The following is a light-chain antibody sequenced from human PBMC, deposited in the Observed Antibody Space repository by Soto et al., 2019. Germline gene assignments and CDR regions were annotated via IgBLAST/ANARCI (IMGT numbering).Light chain of an antibody. CDR1: ISTW. V-gene: IGKV1D-12*01. Sequence: ISTWVAWYQQKPGKAPKLLIYSASALKRGVPSRFSGSGSGTDFALTVSSLQPEDFATYYCQQADTFPWTFVQGTKVDIK. CDR2: SAS. J-gene: IGKJ1*01. CDR3: QQADTFPWT.